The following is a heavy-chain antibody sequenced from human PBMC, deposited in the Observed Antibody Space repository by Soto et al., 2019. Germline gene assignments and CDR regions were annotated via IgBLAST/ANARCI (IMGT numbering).Heavy chain of an antibody. J-gene: IGHJ4*02. CDR2: IYPGDSDT. Sequence: GESLKISCKGSGYSFTSYWIGWVRQMPGKGLEWMGIIYPGDSDTRYSPSFQGQVTISTDKSISTAYLQSGSQKASDTAMFCWSSQYYYYSCGLDYWGQGTLVTVSS. D-gene: IGHD3-22*01. V-gene: IGHV5-51*01. CDR1: GYSFTSYW. CDR3: SSQYYYYSCGLDY.